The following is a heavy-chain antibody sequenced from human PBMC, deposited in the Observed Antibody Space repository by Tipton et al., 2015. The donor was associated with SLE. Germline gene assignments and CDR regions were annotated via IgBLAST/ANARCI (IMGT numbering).Heavy chain of an antibody. CDR1: GGSFSGYY. CDR3: ARVLMGFGEPRAPTRGYYYYNDV. J-gene: IGHJ6*03. Sequence: TLSLTCAVYGGSFSGYYWSWIRQPPGKGLEWIGEINHSGSTNYNPSLKSRVTISVDTSKNQFSLKLRSVTAADTAVYYCARVLMGFGEPRAPTRGYYYYNDVWGKGTTVTVSS. CDR2: INHSGST. D-gene: IGHD3-10*01. V-gene: IGHV4-34*01.